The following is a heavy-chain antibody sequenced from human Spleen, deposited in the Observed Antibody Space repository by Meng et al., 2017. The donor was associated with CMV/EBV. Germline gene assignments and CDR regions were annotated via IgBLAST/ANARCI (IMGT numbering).Heavy chain of an antibody. J-gene: IGHJ4*02. Sequence: CALSGDSVSINSAAWNWIRQSPSRGLEWLGRTYYRSKWYYDYAVSVKSRIIINPDTSKNQFSLQLNSVTPEDTAVYYCTRGGAGFDYWGQGTLVTVSS. CDR1: GDSVSINSAA. CDR2: TYYRSKWYY. V-gene: IGHV6-1*01. D-gene: IGHD4/OR15-4a*01. CDR3: TRGGAGFDY.